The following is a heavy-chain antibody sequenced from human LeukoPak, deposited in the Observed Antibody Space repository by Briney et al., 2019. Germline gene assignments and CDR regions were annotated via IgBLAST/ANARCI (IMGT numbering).Heavy chain of an antibody. D-gene: IGHD2/OR15-2a*01. V-gene: IGHV3-30*18. Sequence: AGGSLRLSCEASGFTFSDYYMSWIRQAPGKGLEWVAVISYDGNNKNYADSVKGRFTIFRDNSKNTLYLQMNSLRAEDTAVYYWANELHFSKGGGYFGYWGQGTLVTVSS. CDR2: ISYDGNNK. CDR1: GFTFSDYY. CDR3: ANELHFSKGGGYFGY. J-gene: IGHJ4*02.